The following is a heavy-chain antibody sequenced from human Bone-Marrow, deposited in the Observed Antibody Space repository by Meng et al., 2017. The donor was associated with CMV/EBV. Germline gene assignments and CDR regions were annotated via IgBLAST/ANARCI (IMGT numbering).Heavy chain of an antibody. CDR3: VRGSGIAARRLPLQQRYLDY. D-gene: IGHD6-6*01. CDR1: GGSVSSGSYY. Sequence: SETLSLTCTVSGGSVSSGSYYWSWIRQPPGKGLEWIGYIYYSGSTNYNPSLKSRVTISVETSKNQFSLKLSSVTAADTAVYCCVRGSGIAARRLPLQQRYLDYWGQGTLVNVAS. J-gene: IGHJ4*02. CDR2: IYYSGST. V-gene: IGHV4-61*01.